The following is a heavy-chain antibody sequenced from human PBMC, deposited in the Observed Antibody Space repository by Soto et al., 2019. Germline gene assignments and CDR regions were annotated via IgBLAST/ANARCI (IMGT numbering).Heavy chain of an antibody. CDR2: IDPSDSCT. Sequence: GESLKISCNASGYNFTAFWIHWVRQMPGKGLEWLGKIDPSDSCTNYSPSFEGHVTISTDNSITTAYLQWSSLRASDTALYFCARVHKNWFDSWAQGTMVTVSS. J-gene: IGHJ5*01. CDR1: GYNFTAFW. CDR3: ARVHKNWFDS. V-gene: IGHV5-10-1*01.